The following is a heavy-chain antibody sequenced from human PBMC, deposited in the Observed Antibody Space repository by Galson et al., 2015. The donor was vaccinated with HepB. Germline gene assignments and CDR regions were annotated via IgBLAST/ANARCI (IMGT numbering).Heavy chain of an antibody. D-gene: IGHD2-15*01. CDR2: ISGSGGST. Sequence: SLRLSCAASGFTFSSYAMSWVRQAPGKGLEWVSAISGSGGSTYYADSVKGRFTISRDNSKNTLYLQMNSLRAEDTVVYYCAKGGDNCSGGSCYYGGYYFDYWGQGTLVTVSS. CDR1: GFTFSSYA. V-gene: IGHV3-23*01. CDR3: AKGGDNCSGGSCYYGGYYFDY. J-gene: IGHJ4*02.